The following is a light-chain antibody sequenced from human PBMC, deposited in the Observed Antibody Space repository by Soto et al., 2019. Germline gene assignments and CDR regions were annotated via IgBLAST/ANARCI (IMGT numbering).Light chain of an antibody. J-gene: IGLJ2*01. CDR3: GTWDNSLTAVL. V-gene: IGLV1-51*02. CDR2: ESN. CDR1: SSNIGKNH. Sequence: QSVLTQPPSVSAAPGQKVTISCSGSSSNIGKNHVSWYQQVPGTAPKLLIYESNKRPSGIPDRFSGSKSGTSATLGIAGLQTGDEADYYCGTWDNSLTAVLFGGGTKLTVL.